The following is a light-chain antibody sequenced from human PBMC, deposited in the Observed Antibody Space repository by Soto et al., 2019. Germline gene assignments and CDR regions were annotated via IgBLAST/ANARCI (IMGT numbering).Light chain of an antibody. V-gene: IGKV3-15*01. CDR2: GTS. Sequence: EFVLTQSPGTLSLSPGERATLSCRASQTVRNNYLAWYQQKPGQAPRLLIYGTSARATGIPVRFSGSGSGTEFTLTISSLQSEDFAVYYCQQYNKWPWTFGQGTKVDIK. CDR1: QTVRNN. J-gene: IGKJ1*01. CDR3: QQYNKWPWT.